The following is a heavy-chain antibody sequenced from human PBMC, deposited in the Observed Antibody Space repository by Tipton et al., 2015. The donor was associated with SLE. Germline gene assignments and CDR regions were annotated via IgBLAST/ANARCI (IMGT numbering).Heavy chain of an antibody. CDR1: GGSVTTSGYF. V-gene: IGHV4-31*03. CDR3: ARDWCSSTSCYGYYYMDV. J-gene: IGHJ6*03. Sequence: TLSLTCTVSGGSVTTSGYFWSWVRQHRGKGLEWIGCISYDGRTKYNPSPKSRVTISVDTSKNQFSLKLSSVTAADTAVYYCARDWCSSTSCYGYYYMDVWGKGTTVTVSS. CDR2: ISYDGRT. D-gene: IGHD2-2*01.